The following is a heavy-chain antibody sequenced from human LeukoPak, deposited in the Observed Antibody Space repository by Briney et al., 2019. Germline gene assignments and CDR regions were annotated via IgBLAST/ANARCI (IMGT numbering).Heavy chain of an antibody. Sequence: GGSLRLSCAASGFTFDDYAMHWVRQAPGKGLEWVSGISWNSGSIGYADSVKGRFTISRDNAKNSPYLQMNSLRAEDTALYYCAKDGNSGSYSYYGMDVWGQGTTVTVSS. V-gene: IGHV3-9*01. CDR2: ISWNSGSI. CDR1: GFTFDDYA. CDR3: AKDGNSGSYSYYGMDV. D-gene: IGHD1-26*01. J-gene: IGHJ6*02.